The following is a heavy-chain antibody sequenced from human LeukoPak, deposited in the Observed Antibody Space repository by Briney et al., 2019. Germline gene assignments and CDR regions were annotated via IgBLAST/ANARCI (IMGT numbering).Heavy chain of an antibody. CDR3: ARVAWSSHDAFDI. Sequence: ASVKVSCKASGYTLTCYYMHWVRQAPGQGLEWMGWINPNSGGTNYAQKCQGRVTMTRDTSISTAYMELSRLRSDATAVYYCARVAWSSHDAFDIWGQGTMVTVSS. J-gene: IGHJ3*02. CDR2: INPNSGGT. D-gene: IGHD6-13*01. V-gene: IGHV1-2*02. CDR1: GYTLTCYY.